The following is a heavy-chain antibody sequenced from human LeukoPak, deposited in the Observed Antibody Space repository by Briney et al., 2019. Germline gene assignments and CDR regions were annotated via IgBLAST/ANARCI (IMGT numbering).Heavy chain of an antibody. CDR2: IYYSGST. CDR1: GGSISSYY. CDR3: ARSLQYNNNNYFYYGMDV. J-gene: IGHJ6*02. Sequence: SETLSLTCTVSGGSISSYYWNWVRQPPGEGLEWIGYIYYSGSTNYNPSLKSRVTISVDTSKNQFSLKLNSVTAADTAVYYCARSLQYNNNNYFYYGMDVWGQGTTVTVSS. D-gene: IGHD3-10*01. V-gene: IGHV4-59*01.